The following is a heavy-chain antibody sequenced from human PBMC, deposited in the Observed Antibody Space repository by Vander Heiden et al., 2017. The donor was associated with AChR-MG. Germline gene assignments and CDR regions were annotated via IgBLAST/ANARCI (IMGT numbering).Heavy chain of an antibody. J-gene: IGHJ4*02. Sequence: EVQLLDSGGGLVQHGGSLRLSCGAYGLTFSNYALSWVGQAPGKGLEWVSSIGGSSGNKFYAGSVKGRFTISRDNFKNPLFLQMNSLRAEDTALYYCAKGGNTGAFEFWSQGTQVTVPS. CDR1: GLTFSNYA. V-gene: IGHV3-23*01. D-gene: IGHD1-1*01. CDR2: IGGSSGNK. CDR3: AKGGNTGAFEF.